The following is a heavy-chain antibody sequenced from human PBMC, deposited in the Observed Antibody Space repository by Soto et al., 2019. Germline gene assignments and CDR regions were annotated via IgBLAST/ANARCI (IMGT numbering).Heavy chain of an antibody. CDR1: GYTFTGYY. CDR2: INPNSGGT. D-gene: IGHD2-2*02. Sequence: GASVKVSCKASGYTFTGYYMHWVRQAPGQGLEWMGWINPNSGGTNYAQKFQGWVTMTRDTSIGTAYMELSRLRSDDTAVYYCARIRSSYCSSTSCHNDAFDIWGQGTMVTVSS. V-gene: IGHV1-2*04. CDR3: ARIRSSYCSSTSCHNDAFDI. J-gene: IGHJ3*02.